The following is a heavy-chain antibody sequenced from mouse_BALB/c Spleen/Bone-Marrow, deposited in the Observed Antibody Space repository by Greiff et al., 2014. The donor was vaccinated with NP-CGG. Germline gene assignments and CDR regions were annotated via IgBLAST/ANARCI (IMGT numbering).Heavy chain of an antibody. J-gene: IGHJ2*01. D-gene: IGHD4-1*01. CDR1: RFTFSNYA. V-gene: IGHV5-9-3*01. CDR3: ARQENWALDY. Sequence: DVKLVESGGGLVKPGGSLKLSCAASRFTFSNYAMSWVRQTPEKRLEWVATISSGGSYTYYPDSVKGRFTISRDNTQNTLYLQMSSLRSEDTAMYFCARQENWALDYWGQDTTLTVSS. CDR2: ISSGGSYT.